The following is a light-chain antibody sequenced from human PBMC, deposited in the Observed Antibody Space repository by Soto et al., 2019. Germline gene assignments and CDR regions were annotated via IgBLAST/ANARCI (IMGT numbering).Light chain of an antibody. V-gene: IGKV3-20*01. Sequence: EIVLTQSPATLSLSPGATATLSCRATRSVSSNYLSWFQQKPGQAPRLLIYAASSRPTGIPDVFTGRGSGTDFTLTISGVEPDDFAIYFCQQYGSSPLTFGGGTKVEIK. J-gene: IGKJ4*01. CDR3: QQYGSSPLT. CDR2: AAS. CDR1: RSVSSNY.